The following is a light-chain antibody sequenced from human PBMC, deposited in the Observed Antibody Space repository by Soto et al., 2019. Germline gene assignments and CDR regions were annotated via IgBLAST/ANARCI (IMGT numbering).Light chain of an antibody. CDR1: SXDIGAYDY. J-gene: IGLJ1*01. Sequence: QSVLTQPASPSGSPGQSITISCTGTSXDIGAYDYVSWFQQHPGKAPKLMISEVNNRPSGVSYRFSASKSAFTASLTISGLQAEDEAHYYCGSYTTSYFYVFGPGTKVIVL. V-gene: IGLV2-14*01. CDR2: EVN. CDR3: GSYTTSYFYV.